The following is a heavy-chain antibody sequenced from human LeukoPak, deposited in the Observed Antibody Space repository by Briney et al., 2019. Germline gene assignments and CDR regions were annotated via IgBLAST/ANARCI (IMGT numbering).Heavy chain of an antibody. D-gene: IGHD1-26*01. Sequence: PGGSLRLSCPASGFTFLSYELNWLRQAPGKELAGVSVIYSGGSKYYPDSVKGRFTIPRDNSKISLYLQMNSLRAEDTAVYYCARGSGSYYYYYMDVWGKGTTVTISS. J-gene: IGHJ6*03. V-gene: IGHV3-53*01. CDR3: ARGSGSYYYYYMDV. CDR1: GFTFLSYE. CDR2: IYSGGSK.